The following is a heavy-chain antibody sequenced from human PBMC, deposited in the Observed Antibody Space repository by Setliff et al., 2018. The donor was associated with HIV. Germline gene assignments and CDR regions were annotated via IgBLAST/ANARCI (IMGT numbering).Heavy chain of an antibody. J-gene: IGHJ4*02. D-gene: IGHD3-22*01. CDR1: GYTFTNFG. V-gene: IGHV1-18*01. Sequence: GASEKVSCKATGYTFTNFGITWVRQAPGQGLEWMGWISTYNGNTNYAPELHGRVTMTTDTSTSTASLELRSLRSDDTAVYYCARDRIPSNWLLESDYWGQGTLVTVSS. CDR3: ARDRIPSNWLLESDY. CDR2: ISTYNGNT.